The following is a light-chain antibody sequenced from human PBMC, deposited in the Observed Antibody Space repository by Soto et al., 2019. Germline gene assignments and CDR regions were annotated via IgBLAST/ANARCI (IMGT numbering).Light chain of an antibody. Sequence: QSVLTQPPSASGTPGQKVFISCSGSSSNIGGTNYAYWYQQLPGAAPKLLMHSNNLRPSGVPERISGSKFGTAASLAISGLRSEDEAVYYCCSYVGSYSYVFGTGTKVNVL. CDR2: SNN. CDR1: SSNIGGTNY. CDR3: CSYVGSYSYV. J-gene: IGLJ1*01. V-gene: IGLV1-47*02.